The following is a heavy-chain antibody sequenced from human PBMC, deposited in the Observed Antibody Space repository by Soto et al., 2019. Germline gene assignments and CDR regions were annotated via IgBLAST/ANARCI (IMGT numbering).Heavy chain of an antibody. V-gene: IGHV3-21*01. J-gene: IGHJ6*02. D-gene: IGHD6-13*01. CDR1: GFTFSSYS. Sequence: PGGSLRLSCAASGFTFSSYSMNWVRQAPGKGLGWVSSISSSSSYIYYADSVKGRFTISRDNAKNSLYLQMNSLRAEDTAVYYCARDFPTGYSSSWYSNYYYYGMDVWGQGTTVTVSS. CDR3: ARDFPTGYSSSWYSNYYYYGMDV. CDR2: ISSSSSYI.